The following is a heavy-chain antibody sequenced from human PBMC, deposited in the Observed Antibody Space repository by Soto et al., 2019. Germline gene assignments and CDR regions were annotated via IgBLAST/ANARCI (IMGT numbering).Heavy chain of an antibody. D-gene: IGHD5-18*01. CDR3: APHTLDTGMPSGY. Sequence: GASVKVYCKASGYIFSSYGISWVRQAPGQGLEWMGWVSAYNGNTNYPQKLQGRVTMTTDTSTSTAYMELRSLRSDDTAVYYCAPHTLDTGMPSGYWGQGTLVTVSS. J-gene: IGHJ4*02. CDR1: GYIFSSYG. V-gene: IGHV1-18*01. CDR2: VSAYNGNT.